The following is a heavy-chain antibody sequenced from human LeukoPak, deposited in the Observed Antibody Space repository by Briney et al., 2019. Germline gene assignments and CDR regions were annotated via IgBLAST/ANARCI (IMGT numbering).Heavy chain of an antibody. D-gene: IGHD6-13*01. CDR3: ARHGQTFSSSFDS. Sequence: SETLSLTCAVYGGSFSGYYWSWIRQPPGKGLEWIGYIYYSGSTNYNPSLKSRVTISVDTSKNQFSLKLSSVTAADTAVYYCARHGQTFSSSFDSWGQGSLFTVSS. CDR2: IYYSGST. V-gene: IGHV4-59*08. CDR1: GGSFSGYY. J-gene: IGHJ4*02.